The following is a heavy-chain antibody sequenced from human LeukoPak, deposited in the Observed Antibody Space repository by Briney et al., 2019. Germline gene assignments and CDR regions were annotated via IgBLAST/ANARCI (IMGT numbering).Heavy chain of an antibody. CDR3: ARGPNWDIAAIGNWFDP. D-gene: IGHD6-13*01. CDR1: GGSISSGGYY. Sequence: SETLSLTCTVSGGSISSGGYYWSWIRQHPGKGLEWIGYIYNSGITYSNPSLKSRVTISVDTSKNQFTLELTSITAADTAVYYCARGPNWDIAAIGNWFDPWGQGTLVTVSS. V-gene: IGHV4-31*03. CDR2: IYNSGIT. J-gene: IGHJ5*02.